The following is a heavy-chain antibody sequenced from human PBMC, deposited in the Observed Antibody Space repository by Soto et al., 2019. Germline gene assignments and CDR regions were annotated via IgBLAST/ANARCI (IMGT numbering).Heavy chain of an antibody. CDR3: ARDGHCSGGSCYPPWYFDY. D-gene: IGHD2-15*01. V-gene: IGHV3-30-3*01. CDR2: ISYDGSNK. CDR1: GFTFSSYA. Sequence: QVQLVESGGGVVQPGRSLRLSCAASGFTFSSYAMHWVRQAPGKGLEWVAVISYDGSNKYYADSVKGRFTISRDNSKNTLYLQMNSLRAEDTAVYYCARDGHCSGGSCYPPWYFDYWGQGTLVTVSA. J-gene: IGHJ4*02.